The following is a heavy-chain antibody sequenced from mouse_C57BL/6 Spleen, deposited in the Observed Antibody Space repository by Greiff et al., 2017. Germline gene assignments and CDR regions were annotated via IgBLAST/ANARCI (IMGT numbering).Heavy chain of an antibody. J-gene: IGHJ4*01. CDR3: AREEACYGSYAMDY. V-gene: IGHV1-64*01. Sequence: QVQLQQPGAELVKPGASVKLSCKASGYTFTSYWMHWVKQRPGQGLEWIGMIHPNSGSTNYNEKFKSKATLTVDTSSSTAYMQLSSLTSEDTAVYSGAREEACYGSYAMDYWGQGTSVTVSS. D-gene: IGHD1-1*01. CDR2: IHPNSGST. CDR1: GYTFTSYW.